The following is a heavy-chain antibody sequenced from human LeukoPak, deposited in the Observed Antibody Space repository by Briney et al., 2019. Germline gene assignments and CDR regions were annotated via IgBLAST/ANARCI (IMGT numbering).Heavy chain of an antibody. V-gene: IGHV4-4*07. CDR1: GDSISSYY. Sequence: SETLSLTCTVPGDSISSYYWSWIRQPAGKGLEWIGRIYTGGSTNYNPSLKSRVTISVDKSKNQFSLKLNSVTAADTAIYYCARAQIAVNFYYFDYWGQGTLVTVSS. D-gene: IGHD6-19*01. CDR2: IYTGGST. CDR3: ARAQIAVNFYYFDY. J-gene: IGHJ4*02.